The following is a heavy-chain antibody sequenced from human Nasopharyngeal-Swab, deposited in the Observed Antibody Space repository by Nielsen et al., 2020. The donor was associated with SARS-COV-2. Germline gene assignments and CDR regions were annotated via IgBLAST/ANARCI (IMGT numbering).Heavy chain of an antibody. CDR2: ISGSGGST. J-gene: IGHJ4*02. CDR1: GFTFSSYA. Sequence: GGSLRLSCTASGFTFSSYAMSWVRQAPGKGPEWVSEISGSGGSTYYAESVKGRFTISRDNSKNTLYLQMSSLRAEDTAIYYCAKDLGVESPLWFDYWGQGTLLTVSS. CDR3: AKDLGVESPLWFDY. V-gene: IGHV3-23*01. D-gene: IGHD4-23*01.